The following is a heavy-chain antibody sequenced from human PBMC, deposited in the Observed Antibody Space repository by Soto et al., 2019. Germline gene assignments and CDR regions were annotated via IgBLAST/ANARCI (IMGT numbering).Heavy chain of an antibody. CDR2: IYHSGST. V-gene: IGHV4-30-2*01. D-gene: IGHD5-12*01. Sequence: SETLSLTCAVSGGSISSGGYSWSWIRQPPGKGLEWIGYIYHSGSTYYNPSLKSRVTISVDRSKNQFSLKLSSVTAADTAVYFCSRGGSVWWLRGYYHYGMDVWGQGTTVTVSS. CDR1: GGSISSGGYS. J-gene: IGHJ6*02. CDR3: SRGGSVWWLRGYYHYGMDV.